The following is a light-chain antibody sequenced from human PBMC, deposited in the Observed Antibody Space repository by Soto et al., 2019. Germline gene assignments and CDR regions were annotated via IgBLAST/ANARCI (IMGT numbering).Light chain of an antibody. J-gene: IGKJ4*01. CDR3: QQLNTYPLT. CDR2: AAS. V-gene: IGKV1-9*01. CDR1: QGISSY. Sequence: IPLIQSPSSLSASVGDRVTITCRASQGISSYLAWYHQKPGKAPKLLIYAASTLQRGVPSRFSGSGSGTDFTLTISSLQPEDFATYYCQQLNTYPLTFGGGTTVEIK.